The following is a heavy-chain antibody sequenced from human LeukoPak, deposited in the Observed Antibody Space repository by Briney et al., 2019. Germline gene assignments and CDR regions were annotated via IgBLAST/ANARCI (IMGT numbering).Heavy chain of an antibody. Sequence: PSETLSLTCTVSGVSITLYYWTWIRKSPKKGLEWIGDISNSGSNYNSYLSSRLTISTDSSKNPYSLWLTSVSAAVTAVYDCARGNYDILSDYSLYSPRGGFDHWGQGILVTVSS. CDR1: GVSITLYY. V-gene: IGHV4-59*01. D-gene: IGHD3-9*01. CDR3: ARGNYDILSDYSLYSPRGGFDH. CDR2: ISNSGS. J-gene: IGHJ4*02.